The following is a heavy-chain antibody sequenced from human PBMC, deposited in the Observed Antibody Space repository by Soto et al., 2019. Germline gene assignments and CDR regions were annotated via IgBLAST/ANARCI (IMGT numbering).Heavy chain of an antibody. D-gene: IGHD6-19*01. Sequence: PSETLSLTCIVSGADTNTYSWTWIRQPAGKGLEWIGRIYTSASINYNPSLRGRVTLSVDTSTNQVSLKLASVTAADTAVYYCARDREAGYNFYYGMDVWGQGTTVTVSS. CDR1: GADTNTYS. V-gene: IGHV4-4*07. CDR3: ARDREAGYNFYYGMDV. J-gene: IGHJ6*02. CDR2: IYTSASI.